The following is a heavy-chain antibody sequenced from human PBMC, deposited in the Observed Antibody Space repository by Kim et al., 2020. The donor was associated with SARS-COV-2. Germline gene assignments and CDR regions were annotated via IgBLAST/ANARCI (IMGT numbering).Heavy chain of an antibody. D-gene: IGHD6-19*01. J-gene: IGHJ4*02. CDR3: ARGLEGYSSGWYWDY. V-gene: IGHV4-59*09. Sequence: PALKSRVTLSVDTSKIQFSLKRSSVTAADTAVYYCARGLEGYSSGWYWDYWGQGTLVTVSS.